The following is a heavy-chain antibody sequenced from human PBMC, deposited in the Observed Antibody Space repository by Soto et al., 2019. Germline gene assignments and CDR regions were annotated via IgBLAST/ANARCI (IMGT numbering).Heavy chain of an antibody. V-gene: IGHV4-31*03. J-gene: IGHJ5*02. CDR1: GGSISSGGYY. CDR2: IYHSGST. Sequence: SETLSLTCTVSGGSISSGGYYWSWIRQHPGKGLEWIGYIYHSGSTYYNPSLKSRVTISVDTSKNQFSLKLTSVTAADTAVYYCARDQLEGNWFDPWGQGILVT. D-gene: IGHD1-1*01. CDR3: ARDQLEGNWFDP.